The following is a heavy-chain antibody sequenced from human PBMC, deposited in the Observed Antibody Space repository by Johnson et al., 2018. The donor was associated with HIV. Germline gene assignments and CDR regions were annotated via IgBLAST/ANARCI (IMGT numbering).Heavy chain of an antibody. V-gene: IGHV3-30*18. D-gene: IGHD2-2*01. Sequence: QVQLVESGGGVVQPGRSLRLSCAASGFTFSSYGMHWVRQAPGKGLEWVAVISYDGSNKYYADSVKGRFTISRDNSKNTLYLQMNSLRAEDTAVYYCAKARGGYCSSTSCVAFDIWGQGTMVTVSS. CDR1: GFTFSSYG. CDR3: AKARGGYCSSTSCVAFDI. J-gene: IGHJ3*02. CDR2: ISYDGSNK.